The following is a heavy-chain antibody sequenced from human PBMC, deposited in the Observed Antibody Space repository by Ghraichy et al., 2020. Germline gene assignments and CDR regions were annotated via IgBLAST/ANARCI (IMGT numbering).Heavy chain of an antibody. J-gene: IGHJ4*02. D-gene: IGHD3-10*01. V-gene: IGHV3-15*01. CDR3: TTDRLPSGDGSRFDY. CDR2: IKSKTDGGTT. Sequence: GGSLRLSCAASGFTFSNAWMSWVRQAPGKGLEWVGRIKSKTDGGTTDYAAPVKGRFTISRDDSKNTLYLQMNSLKTEDTAVYYCTTDRLPSGDGSRFDYWGQGTLVTVSS. CDR1: GFTFSNAW.